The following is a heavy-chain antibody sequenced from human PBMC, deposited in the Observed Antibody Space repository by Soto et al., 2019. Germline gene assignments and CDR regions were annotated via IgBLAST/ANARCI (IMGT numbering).Heavy chain of an antibody. CDR2: IVPLFGTT. Sequence: QAQLVQSGAELKKPWSSVKGSCKDAGGNFSSYAISWLRQAPGQRRQWMGGIVPLFGTTNYTQKFKGRLMMTANASTTTTYTELISLRFEDTAVYYCESARGLSWYNWFDPWGQGSPVTVSS. J-gene: IGHJ5*02. D-gene: IGHD6-13*01. CDR1: GGNFSSYA. V-gene: IGHV1-69*01. CDR3: ESARGLSWYNWFDP.